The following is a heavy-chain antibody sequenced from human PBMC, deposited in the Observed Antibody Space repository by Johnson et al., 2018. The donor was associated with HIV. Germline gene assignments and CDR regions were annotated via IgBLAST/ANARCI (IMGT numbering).Heavy chain of an antibody. V-gene: IGHV3-33*06. CDR3: AKSPGKDHGGNSGGIDI. Sequence: LVESGGGLVKPGGSLRLSCAAYGFTFSDYYMSWIRQAPGKGLEWVAVIWYDGSNKYYADSVKGRFTISRDNSKNTMYLQMNSLRAEDTAVYYCAKSPGKDHGGNSGGIDIWGQGTMVTVSA. J-gene: IGHJ3*02. D-gene: IGHD4-23*01. CDR1: GFTFSDYY. CDR2: IWYDGSNK.